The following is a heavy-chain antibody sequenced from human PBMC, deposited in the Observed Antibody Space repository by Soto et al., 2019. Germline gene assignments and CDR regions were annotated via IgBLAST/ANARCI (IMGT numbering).Heavy chain of an antibody. CDR1: GGSFSGYY. Sequence: ASETLSLTCAVYGGSFSGYYWSWVRQPPGKGLEWIGEINHSGSTNYNPSLKSRVTISVDTSKNQFSLKLSSVTAADTAVYYCARFVAGSSGYHFDYWGQGTLVTVSS. D-gene: IGHD3-22*01. CDR2: INHSGST. CDR3: ARFVAGSSGYHFDY. V-gene: IGHV4-34*01. J-gene: IGHJ4*02.